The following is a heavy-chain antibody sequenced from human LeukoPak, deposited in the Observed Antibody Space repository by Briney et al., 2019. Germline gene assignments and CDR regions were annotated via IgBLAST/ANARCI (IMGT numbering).Heavy chain of an antibody. V-gene: IGHV4-39*07. J-gene: IGHJ4*02. D-gene: IGHD3-3*01. Sequence: SETLSLTCTVSGVSISSSNSYWTWIRQPPGKGLEWIGEIIDTGSTKYNSSLKSRVTISVDTSKNQFSLSLDSVTAADTAVYSCARGLASGYPPIPFDYWGQGTLVTVSS. CDR1: GVSISSSNSY. CDR3: ARGLASGYPPIPFDY. CDR2: IIDTGST.